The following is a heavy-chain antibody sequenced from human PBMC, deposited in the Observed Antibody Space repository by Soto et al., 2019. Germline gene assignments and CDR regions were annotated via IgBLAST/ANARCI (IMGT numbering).Heavy chain of an antibody. CDR3: ARQAVRGVIGS. CDR2: IYYRGST. CDR1: GGSIGRFY. J-gene: IGHJ4*02. V-gene: IGHV4-59*08. D-gene: IGHD3-10*01. Sequence: SETLSLTCTVSGGSIGRFYWSWIRQPPGKGLEWIGYIYYRGSTNYNPSLESRVNISVDTSKNQFSLKLSSVTAADTAVYYCARQAVRGVIGSWGQGTLVTVSS.